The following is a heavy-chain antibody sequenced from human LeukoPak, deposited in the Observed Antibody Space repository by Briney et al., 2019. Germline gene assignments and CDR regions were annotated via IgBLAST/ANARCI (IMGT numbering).Heavy chain of an antibody. CDR2: IIPIFGTA. J-gene: IGHJ3*02. Sequence: ASVKVSCKASRGTFSSYAISWVRQAPGQGLEWMGGIIPIFGTANYAQKFQGRVTITTDESTSTAYMELSSLRSEDTAVYYCARDKNPRDGYNSHDAFDIWGQGTMVTVSS. V-gene: IGHV1-69*05. CDR1: RGTFSSYA. CDR3: ARDKNPRDGYNSHDAFDI. D-gene: IGHD5-24*01.